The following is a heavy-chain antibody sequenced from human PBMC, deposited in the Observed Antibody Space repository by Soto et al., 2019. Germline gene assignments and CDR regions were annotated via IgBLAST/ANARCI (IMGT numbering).Heavy chain of an antibody. CDR1: GFTFSGNW. Sequence: GGSLRLSCAASGFTFSGNWMHWVRQAPGKGLLWVSRINPDGSNTDYADSVKGRFIISRDNAKNTLYLQMNSLRAEDTAVYYCAGGIWNDNAYWGQGTLVTVSS. V-gene: IGHV3-74*01. CDR2: INPDGSNT. J-gene: IGHJ4*02. CDR3: AGGIWNDNAY. D-gene: IGHD1-1*01.